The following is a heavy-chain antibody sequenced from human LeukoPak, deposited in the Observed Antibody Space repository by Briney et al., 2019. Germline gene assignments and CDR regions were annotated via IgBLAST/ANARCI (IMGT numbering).Heavy chain of an antibody. V-gene: IGHV3-66*01. Sequence: GGSLRLSCAASGFNVGNNYMHWVRQAPGERLEWVSVTYSSGTTYYADSVKGRFTISRDTSKNTLHLQMNSLRVEDTAVYYCVRERVPSGSFFDYWGQGTLVTVSS. CDR3: VRERVPSGSFFDY. J-gene: IGHJ4*02. CDR2: TYSSGTT. CDR1: GFNVGNNY. D-gene: IGHD1-26*01.